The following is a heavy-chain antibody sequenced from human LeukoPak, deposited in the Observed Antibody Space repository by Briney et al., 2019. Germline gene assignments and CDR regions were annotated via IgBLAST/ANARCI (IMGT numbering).Heavy chain of an antibody. J-gene: IGHJ4*02. CDR2: IKASGGST. CDR1: GYTFTSCH. Sequence: ASVKVSCKASGYTFTSCHMHWVRQAPGQGLEWMGIIKASGGSTGYAQKFQGRVTMTRDTSTNTVYMELSSLKSEDTAIYYCAKDSGWAFDYWGQGTLVTVSS. CDR3: AKDSGWAFDY. D-gene: IGHD6-25*01. V-gene: IGHV1-46*01.